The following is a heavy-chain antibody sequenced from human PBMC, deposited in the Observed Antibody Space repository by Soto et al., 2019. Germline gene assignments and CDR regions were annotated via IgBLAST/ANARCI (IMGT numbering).Heavy chain of an antibody. CDR3: ALDSNWALDL. V-gene: IGHV1-46*01. J-gene: IGHJ5*02. CDR2: LKSNSGYA. Sequence: QVQLVQSGAEVKEPGASVKVSCKASGYTFTDHHIHWVRQAPGQGLEWMGILKSNSGYARYAQRFQDKITMTRDTSTRTHYLELSSLTSEDTAIYYCALDSNWALDLWGQGTLVTVSS. CDR1: GYTFTDHH. D-gene: IGHD6-13*01.